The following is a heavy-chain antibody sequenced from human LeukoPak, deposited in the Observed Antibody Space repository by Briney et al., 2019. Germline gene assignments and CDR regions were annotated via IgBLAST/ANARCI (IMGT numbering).Heavy chain of an antibody. CDR3: ARVRGDTVLADY. J-gene: IGHJ4*02. CDR2: TDWDDDK. Sequence: SGPALVKPTQTLTLTCTFSGFSLSTTSMCVSWIRQPPGKALEWLARTDWDDDKYYSPSLKTRLTISKDTSKNHVVLTMTNMDPVDTATYYCARVRGDTVLADYWGQGTLVTVSS. CDR1: GFSLSTTSMC. D-gene: IGHD5-18*01. V-gene: IGHV2-70*11.